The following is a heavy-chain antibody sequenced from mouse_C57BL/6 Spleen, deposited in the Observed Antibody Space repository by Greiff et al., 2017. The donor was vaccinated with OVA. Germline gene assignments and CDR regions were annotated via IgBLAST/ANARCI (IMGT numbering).Heavy chain of an antibody. CDR2: IHPNSGST. J-gene: IGHJ2*01. CDR1: GYTFTSYW. V-gene: IGHV1-64*01. CDR3: AREGITTVVATPDYFDY. D-gene: IGHD1-1*01. Sequence: QVHVKQPGAELVKPGASVKLSCKASGYTFTSYWMHWVKQRPGQGLEWIGMIHPNSGSTNYNEKFKSKATLTVDKSSSTAYMQLSSLTSEDSAVYYCAREGITTVVATPDYFDYWGQGTTLTVSS.